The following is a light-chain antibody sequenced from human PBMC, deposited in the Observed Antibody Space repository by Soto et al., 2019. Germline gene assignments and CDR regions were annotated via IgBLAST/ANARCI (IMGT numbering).Light chain of an antibody. CDR2: LERSGTY. J-gene: IGLJ3*02. Sequence: QSVLTQSSSASASLGSSVKLTCTLGSDHSSYIIAWHQQQPGQAPRFLMKLERSGTYNKGSGVPDRFSGSSSGADRYLTISNLQSEDEADYYCETWTSNTRVLGGGTKVTVL. V-gene: IGLV4-60*03. CDR3: ETWTSNTRV. CDR1: SDHSSYI.